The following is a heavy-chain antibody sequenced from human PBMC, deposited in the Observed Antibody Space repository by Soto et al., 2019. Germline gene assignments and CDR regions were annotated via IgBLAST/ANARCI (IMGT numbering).Heavy chain of an antibody. Sequence: EMHLLESGGGLVQPGGSLRLSCAASGFTFSNYAMTWVRQAPGKGLEWVSGISSSGGSTFYAGSVKGRFPISRDNSKNTLYLQMNSLRAEDTAVYYCALRYCSRTTCPPLNSYFYMDVWGKGTTVTVSS. CDR3: ALRYCSRTTCPPLNSYFYMDV. J-gene: IGHJ6*03. V-gene: IGHV3-23*01. CDR1: GFTFSNYA. D-gene: IGHD2-2*01. CDR2: ISSSGGST.